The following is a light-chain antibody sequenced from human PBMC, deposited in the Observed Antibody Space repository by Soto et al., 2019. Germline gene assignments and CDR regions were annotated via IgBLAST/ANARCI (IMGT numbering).Light chain of an antibody. CDR2: DAS. J-gene: IGKJ3*01. CDR3: QTCDYLPI. Sequence: DIQMTQSPSSLSASVGDRVTITCQASHDITSYLNWYQHKPGKAPKLLIYDASILEAGVPSRFSGSGSGTDVTFTISSLPPEDVETYDCQTCDYLPIFGPGTTVDFK. V-gene: IGKV1-33*01. CDR1: HDITSY.